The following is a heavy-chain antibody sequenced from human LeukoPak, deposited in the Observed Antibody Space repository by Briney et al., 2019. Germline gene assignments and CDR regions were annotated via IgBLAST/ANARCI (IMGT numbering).Heavy chain of an antibody. V-gene: IGHV4-61*02. CDR1: GGPISSGSYY. Sequence: PSETLSLTCTVSGGPISSGSYYWSWIRQPAGKGLEWIGRNYTSGSTNYNPSLKSRVTKSVDQAHNQSSLKLSSVTAADTAVYYCARDRGYYDSSGYYYYFDYRGQGTLVTVSS. CDR3: ARDRGYYDSSGYYYYFDY. CDR2: NYTSGST. J-gene: IGHJ4*02. D-gene: IGHD3-22*01.